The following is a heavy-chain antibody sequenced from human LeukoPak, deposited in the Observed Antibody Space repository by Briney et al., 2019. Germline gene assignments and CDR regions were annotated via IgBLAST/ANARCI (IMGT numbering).Heavy chain of an antibody. CDR2: ICSGGST. J-gene: IGHJ4*02. CDR3: ARNSYYYGSGSFFDY. Sequence: PGGSLRLSCAASGFTVSSNYMSWVRQAPGKGPEWVSVICSGGSTYYADSVKGRFTISRDNSKNTLYLQMNSLRAEGTAVYYCARNSYYYGSGSFFDYWGQGTLVTVSS. CDR1: GFTVSSNY. V-gene: IGHV3-53*01. D-gene: IGHD3-10*01.